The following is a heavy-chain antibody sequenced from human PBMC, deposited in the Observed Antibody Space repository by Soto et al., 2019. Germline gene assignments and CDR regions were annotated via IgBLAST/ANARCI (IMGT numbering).Heavy chain of an antibody. D-gene: IGHD1-1*01. V-gene: IGHV3-30*18. J-gene: IGHJ6*02. CDR1: GFTFSSYG. Sequence: QVLLVESGGGVVQPGRSLRLSCAASGFTFSSYGIYWVRQAPGKGLEWVAVISYDGSNRYYADSVKGRFTISRDNSKNTLYLQMNSLRVEDTAVYYCAKVGGRATGTSYYYYGMDVWGQGTTVTVSS. CDR3: AKVGGRATGTSYYYYGMDV. CDR2: ISYDGSNR.